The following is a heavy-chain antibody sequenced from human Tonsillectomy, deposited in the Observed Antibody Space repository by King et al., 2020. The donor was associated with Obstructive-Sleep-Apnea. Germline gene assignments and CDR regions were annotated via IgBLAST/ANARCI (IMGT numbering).Heavy chain of an antibody. CDR2: IYSGGST. CDR3: AKSIASSVGATV. J-gene: IGHJ1*01. CDR1: GFTVSNYY. Sequence: EVQLVESGGTLVQPGGSLRLSCAASGFTVSNYYMSWVRQAPGKGLEWVSVIYSGGSTFYADSAKGRFTISRDESKNTLYLQMNNLRAEDTAVYYCAKSIASSVGATVWGQGTLVTVSS. D-gene: IGHD1-26*01. V-gene: IGHV3-66*01.